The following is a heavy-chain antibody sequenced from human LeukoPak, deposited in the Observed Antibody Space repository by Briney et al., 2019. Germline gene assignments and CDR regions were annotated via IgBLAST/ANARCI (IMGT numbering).Heavy chain of an antibody. D-gene: IGHD2-2*01. J-gene: IGHJ4*02. V-gene: IGHV3-7*01. CDR1: DFTFDFYW. CDR3: GRLAHNAWYAIDF. CDR2: ILPDGSQK. Sequence: GGSLRLSCVASDFTFDFYWMTWVRQAPGKGLEWLANILPDGSQKYYVDSVKGRFTISRDNPKNSLYLQTNNLRAEDTAVYYCGRLAHNAWYAIDFWGQGTLVTVSS.